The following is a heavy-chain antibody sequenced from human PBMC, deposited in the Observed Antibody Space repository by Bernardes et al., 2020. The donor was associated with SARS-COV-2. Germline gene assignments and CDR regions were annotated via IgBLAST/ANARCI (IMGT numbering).Heavy chain of an antibody. Sequence: GGSLSLSCAASGFTFRSYTMNWVRQAPGKGLEWVSYISRSSDIIYYADSVKGRLTISRDNAKNSLYLQMNSLRAEDTAVYYCARESFIDMYGTAAMLDVWGQGTTVTVSS. V-gene: IGHV3-48*01. J-gene: IGHJ6*02. CDR1: GFTFRSYT. CDR3: ARESFIDMYGTAAMLDV. D-gene: IGHD2-2*01. CDR2: ISRSSDII.